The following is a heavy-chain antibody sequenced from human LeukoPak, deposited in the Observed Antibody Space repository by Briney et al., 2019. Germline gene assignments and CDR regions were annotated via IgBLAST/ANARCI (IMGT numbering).Heavy chain of an antibody. CDR1: GFTFSSYG. CDR3: ASDSIYCSGGSCYGAYGMDV. CDR2: ISYDGSNK. Sequence: GGSLRLSCAASGFTFSSYGMHWVRQAPGKGLEWVAVISYDGSNKYYADSVKGRFTISRDNSKNTLYLQMNSLRAEDTAVYYCASDSIYCSGGSCYGAYGMDVWGQGTTVTVSS. D-gene: IGHD2-15*01. J-gene: IGHJ6*02. V-gene: IGHV3-30*19.